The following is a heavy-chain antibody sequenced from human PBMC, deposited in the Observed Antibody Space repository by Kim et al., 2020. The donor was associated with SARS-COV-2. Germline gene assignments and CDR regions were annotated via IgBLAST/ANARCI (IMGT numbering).Heavy chain of an antibody. V-gene: IGHV3-15*01. CDR1: GFTFSNAG. J-gene: IGHJ6*02. CDR2: IKGKADGRTT. Sequence: GGSLRLSCAASGFTFSNAGMSWVRQAPGKGLEWVGRIKGKADGRTTDYAAPVKVRFTIQRDDSKNTLYLQMNSLKTEDTAVYYCTTDRSTVTTYYYYYGMDAWGQGTTVIGAS. CDR3: TTDRSTVTTYYYYYGMDA. D-gene: IGHD4-17*01.